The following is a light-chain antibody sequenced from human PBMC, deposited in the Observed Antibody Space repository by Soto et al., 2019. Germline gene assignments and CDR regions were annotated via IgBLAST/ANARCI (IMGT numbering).Light chain of an antibody. Sequence: AIRMTQSPSSFSASTGVRVIITCRGSQGISSYLAWYQQKPGKAPKLLIYAASTLQSGVPSRFSGSGSGTDFTLTISCLQSEDFATYYCQQYYSYPFTFGPGTKVDIK. CDR2: AAS. CDR3: QQYYSYPFT. J-gene: IGKJ3*01. V-gene: IGKV1-8*01. CDR1: QGISSY.